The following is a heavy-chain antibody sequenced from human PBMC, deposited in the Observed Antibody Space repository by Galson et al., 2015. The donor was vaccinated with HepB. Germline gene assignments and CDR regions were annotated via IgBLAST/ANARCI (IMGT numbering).Heavy chain of an antibody. Sequence: QSGAEVKKPGESLRISCKGSGYSFTSYRISWVRQMPGKGLEWMGRIDPSDSYTNYSPSFQSHVTISADKSISTAYLQWSSLKASDTAMYYCAGHVAHGGLYYYYGMDVWGQGTTVTVSS. V-gene: IGHV5-10-1*01. D-gene: IGHD4-23*01. CDR3: AGHVAHGGLYYYYGMDV. CDR1: GYSFTSYR. CDR2: IDPSDSYT. J-gene: IGHJ6*02.